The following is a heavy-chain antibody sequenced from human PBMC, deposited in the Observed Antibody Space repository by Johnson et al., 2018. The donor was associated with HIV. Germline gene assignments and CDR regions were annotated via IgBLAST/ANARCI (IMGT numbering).Heavy chain of an antibody. V-gene: IGHV3-66*01. CDR3: ARDGESQQLPLGDAFDI. J-gene: IGHJ3*02. CDR2: IYSGGST. Sequence: VQLVESGGGLVQSGGSLRLSCGVSGFAVSSNYMSWVRQAPGKGLEWVSIIYSGGSTYYAESVKGRFTISRDNSKNTLYLKMNNLRVEDTAVYYCARDGESQQLPLGDAFDIWGQGTTVTVSS. D-gene: IGHD6-13*01. CDR1: GFAVSSNY.